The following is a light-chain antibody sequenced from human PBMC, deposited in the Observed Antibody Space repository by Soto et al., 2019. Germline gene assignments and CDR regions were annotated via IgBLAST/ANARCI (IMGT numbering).Light chain of an antibody. CDR3: LQYSSHSWT. CDR1: QDISDW. Sequence: DIQMTQSPSSVSASVGDRVTIACRATQDISDWLAWYQQKPGKAPELLIFDASSLKSGVPSRFSGSGSGTEFTLTISRLQPDDVATYYCLQYSSHSWTFGQGTKVDIK. J-gene: IGKJ1*01. V-gene: IGKV1-5*01. CDR2: DAS.